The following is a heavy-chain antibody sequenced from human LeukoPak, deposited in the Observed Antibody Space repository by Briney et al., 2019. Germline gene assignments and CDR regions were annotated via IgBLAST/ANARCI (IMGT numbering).Heavy chain of an antibody. Sequence: SSETLSLTCTVPGTSIRGHYWSWIRQPPGKGLEWIGYIYSNGNILYNPFLKSRVTLSVDTFNNQFSLSLNFVIAADTAVYYCAGLHFASAEEFDPWGQGTLVTVSS. CDR3: AGLHFASAEEFDP. J-gene: IGHJ5*02. CDR2: IYSNGNI. D-gene: IGHD1-14*01. CDR1: GTSIRGHY. V-gene: IGHV4-59*08.